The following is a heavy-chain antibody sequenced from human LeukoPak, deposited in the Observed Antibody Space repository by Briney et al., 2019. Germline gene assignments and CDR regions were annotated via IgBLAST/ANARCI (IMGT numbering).Heavy chain of an antibody. V-gene: IGHV3-43*02. CDR3: SRCDYGVISKDAFYI. Sequence: GGSLRHSCAASGFTFYDYAMHWVRQPPGKALEWVSLISVGGCSTLEADAVKGRFAIARDNSRNSLCLRMNSLRAEYTAVYCWSRCDYGVISKDAFYIWGQGTMVTVSS. J-gene: IGHJ3*02. CDR2: ISVGGCST. CDR1: GFTFYDYA. D-gene: IGHD4-17*01.